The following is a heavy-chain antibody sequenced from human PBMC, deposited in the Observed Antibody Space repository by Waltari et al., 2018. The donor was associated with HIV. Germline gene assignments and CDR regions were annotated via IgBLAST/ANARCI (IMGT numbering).Heavy chain of an antibody. CDR1: GFTFSSYA. V-gene: IGHV3-23*01. J-gene: IGHJ4*02. CDR2: ISGSGGST. CDR3: AKDPKIVVVTDY. D-gene: IGHD3-22*01. Sequence: EVQLLESGGGLVQPGGSLRLSCAASGFTFSSYAMSWVRQAPGKGLEWVSAISGSGGSTYYADSGKGRFTISRDNSKNTLYLQMNSLRAEDTAVYYCAKDPKIVVVTDYWGQGTLVTVSS.